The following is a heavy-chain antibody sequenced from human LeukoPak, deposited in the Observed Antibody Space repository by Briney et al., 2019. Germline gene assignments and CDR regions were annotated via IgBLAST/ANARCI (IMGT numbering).Heavy chain of an antibody. J-gene: IGHJ6*03. CDR3: ARERGKLAAIHYFYYMDV. CDR1: GGTFTSYA. CDR2: IIPIFGTA. D-gene: IGHD2-15*01. Sequence: SVKVSCKASGGTFTSYAISWVRQAPGQGLEWMGGIIPIFGTANYAQKFQGRVTITADESTSTAYMELSSLRSEDTAVYYCARERGKLAAIHYFYYMDVWGKETTVTVSS. V-gene: IGHV1-69*13.